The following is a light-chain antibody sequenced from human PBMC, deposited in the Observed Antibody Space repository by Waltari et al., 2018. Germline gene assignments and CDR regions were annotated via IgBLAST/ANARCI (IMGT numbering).Light chain of an antibody. V-gene: IGLV1-40*01. CDR2: NNN. CDR1: SPNIGAGHA. J-gene: IGLJ3*02. CDR3: QSYDDSLSGYV. Sequence: QSVLTQPPSVSGAPGQRVTIPCTGSSPNIGAGHAVPWYQQLPGRAPRLLIPNNNNRPSGVPDRISGSNSGTSASLVITGLQAEDEAEFYCQSYDDSLSGYVFGGGTKLTVL.